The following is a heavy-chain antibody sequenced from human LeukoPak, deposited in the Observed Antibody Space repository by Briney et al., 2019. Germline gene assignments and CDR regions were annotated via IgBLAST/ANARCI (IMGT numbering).Heavy chain of an antibody. D-gene: IGHD6-13*01. CDR3: ARGVYIAAAQYGY. J-gene: IGHJ4*02. CDR2: IYYSGTT. Sequence: SETLSLTCTVSGGSISSYYWSWIRQPPGKGLEWIGYIYYSGTTNYNPSLKSRVTISVDTSKNQFSLKLSSVTAVDTAVYYCARGVYIAAAQYGYWGQGTLVTVSS. V-gene: IGHV4-59*01. CDR1: GGSISSYY.